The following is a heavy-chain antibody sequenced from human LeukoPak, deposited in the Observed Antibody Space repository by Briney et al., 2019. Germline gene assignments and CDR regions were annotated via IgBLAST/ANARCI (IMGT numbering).Heavy chain of an antibody. CDR3: ARRIFGGGGYAFDI. V-gene: IGHV5-51*01. CDR1: GYSFTFNW. J-gene: IGHJ3*02. Sequence: GESLKISCQGSGYSFTFNWIGWVRQMPGKGLEWMGIIYPGDSDTRYSPSFQGQVTISADRSNNTAYLQWRSLEASDTAIYYCARRIFGGGGYAFDIWGQGTVVTVSS. CDR2: IYPGDSDT. D-gene: IGHD3-16*01.